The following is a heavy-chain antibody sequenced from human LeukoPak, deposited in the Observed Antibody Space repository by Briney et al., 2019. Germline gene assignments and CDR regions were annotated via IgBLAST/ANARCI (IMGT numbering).Heavy chain of an antibody. Sequence: GGSLRLSCAASGFTFSSYAMHWVRQAPGKGLEWVAVISYDGSNKYYADSVKGRFPISRDNSKNTLYLQMNSLRAEDTAVYYCARGPGVVVVVAATPYFDYWGQGTLVTVSS. CDR2: ISYDGSNK. D-gene: IGHD2-15*01. CDR3: ARGPGVVVVVAATPYFDY. CDR1: GFTFSSYA. J-gene: IGHJ4*02. V-gene: IGHV3-30*01.